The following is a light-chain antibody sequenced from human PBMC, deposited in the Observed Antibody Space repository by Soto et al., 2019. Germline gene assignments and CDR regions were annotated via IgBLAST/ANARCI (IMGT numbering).Light chain of an antibody. Sequence: QSVLTQPPSVSAAPGQKVTISCSGGSSNIGSNDVSWYQHVPGTAPKLLIYDNDKRPSGIPDRFSGSKSGTSATLGITGLQTGDDADYYCGTWDTSLSAPFVFGTGTKSPS. V-gene: IGLV1-51*01. CDR2: DND. CDR1: SSNIGSND. CDR3: GTWDTSLSAPFV. J-gene: IGLJ1*01.